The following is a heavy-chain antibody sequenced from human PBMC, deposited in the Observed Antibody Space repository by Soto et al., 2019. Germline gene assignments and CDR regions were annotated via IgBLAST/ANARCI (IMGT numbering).Heavy chain of an antibody. Sequence: QVQLVESGGGVVQPGRSLRLSCAASGFTFSSYAMHWVRQAPGKGLEWVAVISYDGSNKYYADSVKGRFTISRENSKNTLYLQMNSLRADYTALYYWARVRAGYSRCWCGAFDMRGQWTMDTFS. V-gene: IGHV3-30-3*01. D-gene: IGHD6-13*01. CDR3: ARVRAGYSRCWCGAFDM. CDR2: ISYDGSNK. CDR1: GFTFSSYA. J-gene: IGHJ3*02.